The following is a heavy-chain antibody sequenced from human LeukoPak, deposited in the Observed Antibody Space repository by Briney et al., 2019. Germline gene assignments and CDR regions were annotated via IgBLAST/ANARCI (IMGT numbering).Heavy chain of an antibody. Sequence: SETLSLTCTVSRGSISGSIRSYYWSWLRQPPGKGLEWIGYISSSGSVNDNLSLRSRVTISVDTSKNQFFLNLSSVSAADTAVYYCARIPLGYSGAYYFDYWGQGTLVTVSP. D-gene: IGHD5-12*01. CDR1: RGSISGSIRSYY. J-gene: IGHJ4*02. CDR3: ARIPLGYSGAYYFDY. V-gene: IGHV4-4*09. CDR2: ISSSGSV.